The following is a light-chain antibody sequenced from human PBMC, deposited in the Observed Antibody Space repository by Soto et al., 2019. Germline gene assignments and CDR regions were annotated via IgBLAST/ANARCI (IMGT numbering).Light chain of an antibody. CDR2: DAS. CDR1: QSVSSSY. CDR3: QQYGSSSFP. V-gene: IGKV3-20*01. Sequence: EIVLTPSPGTLSLSPGERATLSCRASQSVSSSYLAWYQQKPGQAPRLLIYDASNRATGIPARFSGSGSGTDFTLTISSLEPEDFAVYYCQQYGSSSFPFGQGTKVDIK. J-gene: IGKJ1*01.